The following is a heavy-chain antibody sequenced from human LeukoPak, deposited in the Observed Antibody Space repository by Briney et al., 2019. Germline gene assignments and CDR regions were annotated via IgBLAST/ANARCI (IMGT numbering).Heavy chain of an antibody. J-gene: IGHJ5*02. Sequence: GRSLRLSCAASGFTFSSYAMHWVRQAPGKGLEWVAVISYDGSNKYYADSVKGRFTISRDNSKNTLYLQMNSLRAEDTAVYYCARDLHYYGSGSYYRSYNWFDPWGQGTLVTVSS. V-gene: IGHV3-30-3*01. CDR1: GFTFSSYA. CDR2: ISYDGSNK. CDR3: ARDLHYYGSGSYYRSYNWFDP. D-gene: IGHD3-10*01.